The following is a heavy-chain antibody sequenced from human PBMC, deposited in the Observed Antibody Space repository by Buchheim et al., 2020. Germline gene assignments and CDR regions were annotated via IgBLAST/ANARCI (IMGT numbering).Heavy chain of an antibody. J-gene: IGHJ4*02. Sequence: EVQLVESGGGLVQPGGSLRLSCAASGFTFSSYWMSWVRQAPGKGLEWVANIKQDGSEKYYVDSVKGRFTISRENAKNSLYLQMNSLRAEDTAVYYCARDRDIVLMVYAREYYFDYWGQGTL. CDR2: IKQDGSEK. D-gene: IGHD2-8*01. CDR3: ARDRDIVLMVYAREYYFDY. V-gene: IGHV3-7*01. CDR1: GFTFSSYW.